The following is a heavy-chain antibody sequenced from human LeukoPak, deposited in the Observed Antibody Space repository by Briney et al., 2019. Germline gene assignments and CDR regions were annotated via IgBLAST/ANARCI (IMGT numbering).Heavy chain of an antibody. CDR1: VYIFTSYD. D-gene: IGHD6-19*01. Sequence: ASVKVSCKASVYIFTSYDINWVRQATGQGLEWMGWMNPNSGNTDYAQKFQGRVTMTRNTSISTAYMELSSLRSEDTAVYYCATAGSGYSSDWGQGTLVTVSS. V-gene: IGHV1-8*01. J-gene: IGHJ4*02. CDR2: MNPNSGNT. CDR3: ATAGSGYSSD.